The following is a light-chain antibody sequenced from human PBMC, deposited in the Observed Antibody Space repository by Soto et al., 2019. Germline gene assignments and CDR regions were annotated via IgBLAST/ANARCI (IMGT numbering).Light chain of an antibody. V-gene: IGKV3D-15*01. CDR1: QRLSASD. J-gene: IGKJ4*01. Sequence: EIVLTQSPGTLSLSPGQRATLSCRASQRLSASDIAWYQQKPGQAPKFLIYGVSSRATGIPDRFSGSGSGTEFNLTISSLQSEEFGVYYCQQYNNGARATVGGETKVASK. CDR2: GVS. CDR3: QQYNNGARAT.